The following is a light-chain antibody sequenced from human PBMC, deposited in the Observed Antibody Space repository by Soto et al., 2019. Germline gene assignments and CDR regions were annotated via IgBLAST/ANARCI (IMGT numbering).Light chain of an antibody. CDR3: SSYSSSALLV. J-gene: IGLJ2*01. CDR1: SSDITTYNY. V-gene: IGLV2-14*01. CDR2: EVS. Sequence: QSVLTQPASVSGSPGQSITISCTGTSSDITTYNYVSWYQQHPGRSPKLMIYEVSYRPSGVSNRFSGSKSGNTASLTISGLQAEDEADYYCSSYSSSALLVFGGGTKLTVL.